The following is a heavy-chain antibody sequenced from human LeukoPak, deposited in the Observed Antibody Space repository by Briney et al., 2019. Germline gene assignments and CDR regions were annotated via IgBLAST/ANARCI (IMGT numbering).Heavy chain of an antibody. J-gene: IGHJ4*02. Sequence: PSETLSLTCTVSGGSITSRGWYWGWIRQTPDKELEYIWSLYYGENTYSNPSLKGRVTISVDTSKNQFSLKVNSVTAADTAVYYCATLTGYYDSWKIDYWGQGTLVTVSS. V-gene: IGHV4-39*01. D-gene: IGHD3-9*01. CDR1: GGSITSRGWY. CDR3: ATLTGYYDSWKIDY. CDR2: LYYGENT.